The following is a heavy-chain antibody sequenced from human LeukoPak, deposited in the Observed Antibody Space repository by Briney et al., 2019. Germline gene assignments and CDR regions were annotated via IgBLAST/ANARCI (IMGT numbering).Heavy chain of an antibody. CDR3: ARITNGVYGDY. D-gene: IGHD5/OR15-5a*01. CDR1: GHFFSSGYY. Sequence: SETLSLTCAVSGHFFSSGYYWGWIRQPPGKGLEWIGSINHSGSTYYNPSLKSRVTISVNTPKNQFSVNLRSVTAADTAMYYCARITNGVYGDYWGQGTLVIVSS. CDR2: INHSGST. J-gene: IGHJ4*02. V-gene: IGHV4-38-2*01.